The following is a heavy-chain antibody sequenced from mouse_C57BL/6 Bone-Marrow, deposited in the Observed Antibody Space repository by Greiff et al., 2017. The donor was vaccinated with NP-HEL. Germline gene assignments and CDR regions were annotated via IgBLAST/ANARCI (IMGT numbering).Heavy chain of an antibody. J-gene: IGHJ4*01. V-gene: IGHV2-3*01. CDR1: GFSLTSYG. Sequence: VQRVESGPGLVAPSQSLSISCTVSGFSLTSYGVSWVRQPPGKGLEWLGVIGGDGRANYHSALISRLSISKDNSTSQVILKLNRLQTDDTATYYCAKPDDGYRYAMDYWGQGTTVTVSS. CDR2: IGGDGRA. D-gene: IGHD2-3*01. CDR3: AKPDDGYRYAMDY.